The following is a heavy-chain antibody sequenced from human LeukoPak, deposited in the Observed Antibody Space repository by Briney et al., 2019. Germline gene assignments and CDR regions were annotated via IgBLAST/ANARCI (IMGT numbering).Heavy chain of an antibody. Sequence: GGSLRLSCTASGFAFSSDAMNWVRQAPGKGLEWVSSISSSSSYIYYADSVKGRFTISRDNAKNSLYLQMNSLRAEDTAVYYCARDASEQQLVLQTEYYYYGMDVWGQGTTVTVSS. V-gene: IGHV3-21*01. CDR3: ARDASEQQLVLQTEYYYYGMDV. CDR1: GFAFSSDA. D-gene: IGHD6-13*01. CDR2: ISSSSSYI. J-gene: IGHJ6*02.